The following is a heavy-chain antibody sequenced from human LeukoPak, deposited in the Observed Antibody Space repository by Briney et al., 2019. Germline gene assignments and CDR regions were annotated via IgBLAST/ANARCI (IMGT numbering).Heavy chain of an antibody. Sequence: GGSLRLSCAASGFSFSSYGIHWVRQAPGKGLEWVAVISYDGSNKYYADSVKGRFTISRDNSKNTLYLQMNSLRAEDTAVYYCARGGEVVTATLYWYFDLWGRGTLVTVSS. V-gene: IGHV3-30*03. CDR2: ISYDGSNK. D-gene: IGHD2-21*02. CDR3: ARGGEVVTATLYWYFDL. J-gene: IGHJ2*01. CDR1: GFSFSSYG.